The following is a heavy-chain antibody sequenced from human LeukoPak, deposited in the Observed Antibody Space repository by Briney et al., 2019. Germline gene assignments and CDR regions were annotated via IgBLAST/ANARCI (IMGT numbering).Heavy chain of an antibody. CDR2: MNPNSGNT. D-gene: IGHD6-19*01. V-gene: IGHV1-8*01. CDR1: GYTFTCYD. CDR3: ARESSGWYAFDY. Sequence: ASVKVSCKASGYTFTCYDINWVRQATGQGLEWMGWMNPNSGNTGYAQKFQGRVTMTRNTSISTAYMELSSLRSEDTAVYYCARESSGWYAFDYWGQGTLVTVSS. J-gene: IGHJ4*02.